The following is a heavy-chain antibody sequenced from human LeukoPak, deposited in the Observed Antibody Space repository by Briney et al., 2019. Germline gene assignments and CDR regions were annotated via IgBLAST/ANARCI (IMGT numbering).Heavy chain of an antibody. CDR1: GFTFDDYG. Sequence: SPGGSLRLSCAASGFTFDDYGMSWVRQAPGKGLEWVSGINWNGGSTGYADSVKGRFTIFRDNAKNSLYLQMNSLRAEDTALYYCASGPRYYYDSSGYNDAFDIWGQGTMVTVSS. J-gene: IGHJ3*02. CDR3: ASGPRYYYDSSGYNDAFDI. D-gene: IGHD3-22*01. CDR2: INWNGGST. V-gene: IGHV3-20*04.